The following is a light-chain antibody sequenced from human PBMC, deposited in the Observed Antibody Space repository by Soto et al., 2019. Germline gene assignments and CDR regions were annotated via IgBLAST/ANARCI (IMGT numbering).Light chain of an antibody. CDR2: GAS. V-gene: IGKV3-20*01. CDR3: QQAGTSPPIT. CDR1: QSVSSSY. Sequence: EIVLTQSPGTLSLSPGERATLFCRASQSVSSSYLAWYQQKPGQAPRLLIYGASSRATGIPDRFSGSGSGTDFTLTITSLEPEDFAVYSCQQAGTSPPITFGQGKRLEIK. J-gene: IGKJ5*01.